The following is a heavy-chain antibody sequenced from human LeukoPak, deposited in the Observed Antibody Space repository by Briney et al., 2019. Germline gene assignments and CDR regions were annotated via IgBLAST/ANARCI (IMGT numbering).Heavy chain of an antibody. CDR2: INHSGST. CDR1: GGSFSGYY. CDR3: ARETSGSNDAFDI. J-gene: IGHJ3*02. Sequence: SSEILSLTCAVYGGSFSGYYWTWIRQPPGKGLEWIGEINHSGSTNYNPSLKSRVTISVDTSKNQFSLKLSSVTAADTAVYYCARETSGSNDAFDIWGQGTMVTVSS. V-gene: IGHV4-34*01. D-gene: IGHD1-26*01.